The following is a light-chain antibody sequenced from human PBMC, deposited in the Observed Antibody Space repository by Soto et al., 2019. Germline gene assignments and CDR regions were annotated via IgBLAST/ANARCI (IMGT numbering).Light chain of an antibody. CDR2: WAS. CDR3: QQYYSLPYT. CDR1: QSVLYSSNNKNY. J-gene: IGKJ2*01. V-gene: IGKV4-1*01. Sequence: DIVMTQSPDSLAVSLGERATINCKSSQSVLYSSNNKNYLVWYQQKSGQPPKLLISWASTRESGVPDRFSGGESGTDFTITISSLQAEDVAVYYCQQYYSLPYTFGQGTKLEIK.